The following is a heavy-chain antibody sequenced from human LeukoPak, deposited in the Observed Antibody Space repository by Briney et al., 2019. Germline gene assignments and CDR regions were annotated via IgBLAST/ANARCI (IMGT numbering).Heavy chain of an antibody. D-gene: IGHD2-2*01. J-gene: IGHJ5*02. CDR1: GGSISSGSYY. CDR3: ARAAGYCSSTSCYGNYNWFDP. CDR2: IYTSGST. Sequence: SETLSLTCTVSGGSISSGSYYWSWIRQAAGKGLEWIGRIYTSGSTNYNPSLKSRVTISVDTSKNQCSLKLSSVTAADTAVYYCARAAGYCSSTSCYGNYNWFDPWGQGTLVTVSS. V-gene: IGHV4-61*02.